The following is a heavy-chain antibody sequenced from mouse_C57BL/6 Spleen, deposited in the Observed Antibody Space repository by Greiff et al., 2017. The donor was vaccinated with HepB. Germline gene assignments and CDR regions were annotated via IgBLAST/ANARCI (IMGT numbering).Heavy chain of an antibody. J-gene: IGHJ3*01. CDR3: ARGWDWFAY. V-gene: IGHV1-76*01. Sequence: QVQLQQSGAELVRPGASMKLSCKASGYTFTDYYINWVKQRPGQGLEWIARIYPGSGNTYYNEKFKGKATLTAEKSSSTAYMQLSSLTSEDSAVYFCARGWDWFAYWGQGTLVTVSA. D-gene: IGHD4-1*01. CDR2: IYPGSGNT. CDR1: GYTFTDYY.